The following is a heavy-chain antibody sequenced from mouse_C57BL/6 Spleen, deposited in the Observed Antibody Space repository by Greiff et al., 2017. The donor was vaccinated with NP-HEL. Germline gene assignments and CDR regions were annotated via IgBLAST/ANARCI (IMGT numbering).Heavy chain of an antibody. CDR1: GYTFTSYG. Sequence: VQLQQSGAELARPGASVKLSCKASGYTFTSYGISWVKQRTGQGLEWIGEIYPRSGNTYYNEKFKGKATLTADKSSSTAYMELRSLTSEDSAVYFCARAYYSNSYWYFDVWGTGTTVTVSS. J-gene: IGHJ1*03. CDR2: IYPRSGNT. CDR3: ARAYYSNSYWYFDV. V-gene: IGHV1-81*01. D-gene: IGHD2-5*01.